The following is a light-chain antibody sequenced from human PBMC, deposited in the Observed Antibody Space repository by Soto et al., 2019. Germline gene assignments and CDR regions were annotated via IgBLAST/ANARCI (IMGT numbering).Light chain of an antibody. CDR3: SSYTSTGSLYV. CDR2: EVS. V-gene: IGLV2-14*01. CDR1: SSDIGRYKY. Sequence: QSALTQAASVSGSPGQSITISCTGSSSDIGRYKYVSWYQHYPGKAPKLLIYEVSNRPSGVSNRFSGSKSGNTASLTISGLRAEDEADYFCSSYTSTGSLYVFGTGTKVTVL. J-gene: IGLJ1*01.